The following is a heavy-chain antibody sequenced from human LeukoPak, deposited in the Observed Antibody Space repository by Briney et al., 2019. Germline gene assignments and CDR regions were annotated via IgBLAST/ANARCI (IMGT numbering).Heavy chain of an antibody. D-gene: IGHD3-16*01. CDR2: ISSSSSYI. CDR3: ARDGVRMITFGGVIEEFDAFDI. V-gene: IGHV3-21*01. CDR1: GFMFDDYG. J-gene: IGHJ3*02. Sequence: PGGSLRLSCAASGFMFDDYGMSWVRQAPGKGLEWVSSISSSSSYIYYADSVKGRFTISRDNAKNSLYLQMNSLRVEDTAVYYCARDGVRMITFGGVIEEFDAFDIWGQGTMVTVSS.